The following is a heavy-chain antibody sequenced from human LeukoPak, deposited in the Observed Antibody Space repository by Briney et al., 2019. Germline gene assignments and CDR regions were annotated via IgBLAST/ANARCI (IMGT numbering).Heavy chain of an antibody. V-gene: IGHV4-34*01. J-gene: IGHJ4*02. D-gene: IGHD5-24*01. Sequence: SETLSLTCAVYGGSFSGYYWSWIRQPPGKGLEWIGEINHSGSTNYNPSLKSRVTISVDTSKNQFSLKLSSVTAADTGVYYCARHQGWLQWEYWGQGTLVTVSS. CDR1: GGSFSGYY. CDR2: INHSGST. CDR3: ARHQGWLQWEY.